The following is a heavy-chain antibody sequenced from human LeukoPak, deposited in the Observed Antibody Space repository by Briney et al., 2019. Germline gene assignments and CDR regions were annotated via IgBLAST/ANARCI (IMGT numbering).Heavy chain of an antibody. V-gene: IGHV3-23*01. Sequence: PGGSLRLSCAASGFTFSSYAMSWVRQAPGKGLEWVSGISGSGANTYHADSVKGRFTISRDNSKNTLYVQMNSLRAEDTAVYYCATEKGDSPDYWGQGTLVTVSS. CDR2: ISGSGANT. D-gene: IGHD2-21*01. CDR3: ATEKGDSPDY. J-gene: IGHJ4*02. CDR1: GFTFSSYA.